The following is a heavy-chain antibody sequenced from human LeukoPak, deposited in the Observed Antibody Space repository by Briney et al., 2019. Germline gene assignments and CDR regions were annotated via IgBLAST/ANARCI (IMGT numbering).Heavy chain of an antibody. CDR1: GFTFSSYA. CDR3: AQRSYYYYGMDV. Sequence: GGSLRLSCAASGFTFSSYAMSWVRQAPGKGLEWVAVISYDGSNKYYADSVKGRFTISRDNSKNTLYLQMNSLRAEDTAVYYCAQRSYYYYGMDVWGKGTTVTVSS. CDR2: ISYDGSNK. V-gene: IGHV3-30*03. J-gene: IGHJ6*04.